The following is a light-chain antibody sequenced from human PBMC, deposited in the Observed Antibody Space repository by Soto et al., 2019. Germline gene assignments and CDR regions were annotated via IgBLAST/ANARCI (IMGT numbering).Light chain of an antibody. V-gene: IGKV1-5*03. J-gene: IGKJ1*01. CDR2: KAS. Sequence: DIQMTQSPSTLSGSVGDRVTITCRASQTISSWLAWYQQKPGKAPKLLIYKASTLKSGVPSRFSGSVSGTEFSLTISSLQPDDFATYYCQHYKSYSEAVGQGTKVELK. CDR1: QTISSW. CDR3: QHYKSYSEA.